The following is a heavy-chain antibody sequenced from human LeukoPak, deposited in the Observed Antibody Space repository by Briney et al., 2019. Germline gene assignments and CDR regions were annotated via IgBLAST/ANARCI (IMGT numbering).Heavy chain of an antibody. V-gene: IGHV4-31*11. Sequence: SQTLSLTCAVSGGSISSGGYSWSWIRQHPGEGLEWIGYIYYSGSTYYNPSLKSRVTISVDTSMNQFSLKLTSVTVADTAVYYCARDRGGYQMDYWGQGTLVTVSS. CDR1: GGSISSGGYS. D-gene: IGHD2-15*01. CDR3: ARDRGGYQMDY. CDR2: IYYSGST. J-gene: IGHJ4*02.